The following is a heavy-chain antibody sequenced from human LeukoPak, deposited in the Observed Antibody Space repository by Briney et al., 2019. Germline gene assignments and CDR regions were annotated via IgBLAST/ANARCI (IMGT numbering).Heavy chain of an antibody. J-gene: IGHJ6*03. D-gene: IGHD3-3*01. V-gene: IGHV4-34*01. CDR1: GGSFSGYY. CDR2: INHSGST. CDR3: ARVVTIFGVVPDYYYYYYMDV. Sequence: SETLSLTCPVSGGSFSGYYWSWIRQPPGKGLEWIGEINHSGSTNYNPSLKSRVTISVDTSKNQFSLKLSSVTAADTAVYYCARVVTIFGVVPDYYYYYYMDVWGKGTTVTVSS.